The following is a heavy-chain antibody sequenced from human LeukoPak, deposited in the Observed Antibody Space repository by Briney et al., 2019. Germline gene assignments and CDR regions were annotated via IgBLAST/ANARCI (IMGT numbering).Heavy chain of an antibody. CDR2: ISYDGSNK. V-gene: IGHV3-30-3*01. CDR1: GFTFSSYA. D-gene: IGHD5-24*01. CDR3: ASQDGNYLDH. J-gene: IGHJ4*02. Sequence: GGSLRLSCAASGFTFSSYAMHWVRQAPGKGLEWVAVISYDGSNKYYADSVKGRFTISRDNSKNTLFLQMNSLRTEDTAVYYCASQDGNYLDHWGQGTLVTVSS.